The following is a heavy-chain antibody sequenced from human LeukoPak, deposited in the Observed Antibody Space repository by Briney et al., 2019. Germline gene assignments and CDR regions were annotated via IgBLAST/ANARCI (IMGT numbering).Heavy chain of an antibody. CDR1: GGSISSYY. V-gene: IGHV4-59*01. Sequence: SETLSLTCTVSGGSISSYYWSCIRQPPGKGLEWIGYIYYSGSTNYNPSLKSRVTISVDTSKNQFSLKLSSVTAADTAVYYCARGDDFWSGPDYWGQGTLVTVSS. J-gene: IGHJ4*02. CDR3: ARGDDFWSGPDY. D-gene: IGHD3-3*01. CDR2: IYYSGST.